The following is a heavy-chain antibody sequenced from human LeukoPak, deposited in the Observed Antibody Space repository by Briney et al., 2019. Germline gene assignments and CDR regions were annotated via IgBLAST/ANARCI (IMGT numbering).Heavy chain of an antibody. D-gene: IGHD3-22*01. V-gene: IGHV3-15*01. CDR2: IKSKTDGGTP. Sequence: GGSLRLSCAASGFTLSNAWLSWVRQAAGKGRDWVDRIKSKTDGGTPDYAAHVKGSFTSTRDDSKNTLYLQMNSLKTEDTAVYYCNRDALGGESYYDSSGPNWFDPWGQGTLVTVSS. J-gene: IGHJ5*02. CDR1: GFTLSNAW. CDR3: NRDALGGESYYDSSGPNWFDP.